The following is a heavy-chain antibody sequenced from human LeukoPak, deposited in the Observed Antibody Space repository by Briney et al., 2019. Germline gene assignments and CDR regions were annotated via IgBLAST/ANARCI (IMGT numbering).Heavy chain of an antibody. J-gene: IGHJ4*02. CDR3: ARGTDYYGSGSSGY. CDR2: ISPTSGGT. CDR1: GYTFTAFY. D-gene: IGHD3-10*01. Sequence: ASVKVSCKPSGYTFTAFYIHWVRQAPGQGLEWMGWISPTSGGTNHAEKFQGRVTMTRDTSIGTAYMELSRLRSDDTAVYYCARGTDYYGSGSSGYWGQGTLVTVSS. V-gene: IGHV1-2*02.